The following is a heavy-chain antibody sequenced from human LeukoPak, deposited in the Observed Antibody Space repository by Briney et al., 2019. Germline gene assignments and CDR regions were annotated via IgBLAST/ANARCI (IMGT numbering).Heavy chain of an antibody. J-gene: IGHJ4*02. Sequence: PGGSLRLSCAASGFTLSSYSMNWVRQAPGKGLEWVSSISSTSTYIYYADSVKGRFTISRDNAKNSLYLQMNSLRAEDMAVYYCATEKTGDIIWGQGALVTVSS. CDR2: ISSTSTYI. D-gene: IGHD7-27*01. CDR1: GFTLSSYS. CDR3: ATEKTGDII. V-gene: IGHV3-21*01.